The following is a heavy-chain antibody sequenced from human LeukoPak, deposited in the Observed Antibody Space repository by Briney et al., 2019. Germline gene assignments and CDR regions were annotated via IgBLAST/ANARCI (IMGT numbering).Heavy chain of an antibody. CDR3: ARSGGSSRGFDP. Sequence: NPSETLSLTCTVSGGSISSYYWSWIRQPPGKGLEWIGDIYYSGSTNYNPSLKSRVTISVDTSKNQFSLKLSSVTAADTAVYYCARSGGSSRGFDPWGQGTLVTVSS. J-gene: IGHJ5*02. CDR1: GGSISSYY. D-gene: IGHD2-15*01. V-gene: IGHV4-59*01. CDR2: IYYSGST.